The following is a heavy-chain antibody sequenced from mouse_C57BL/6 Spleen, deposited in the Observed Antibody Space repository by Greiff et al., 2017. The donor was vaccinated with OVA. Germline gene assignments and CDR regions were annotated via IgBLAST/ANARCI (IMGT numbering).Heavy chain of an antibody. V-gene: IGHV1-9*01. D-gene: IGHD2-1*01. Sequence: VQLQQSGAELMKPGASVKLSCKATGYTFTGYWIEWVKQRPGHGLEWIGEILPGSGSTYYNEKFKGKATFTADTSSNTAYMQLSSLTTEDSAIYYCAKRDIYYGNFFDYWGQGTTLTVSS. CDR2: ILPGSGST. CDR3: AKRDIYYGNFFDY. CDR1: GYTFTGYW. J-gene: IGHJ2*01.